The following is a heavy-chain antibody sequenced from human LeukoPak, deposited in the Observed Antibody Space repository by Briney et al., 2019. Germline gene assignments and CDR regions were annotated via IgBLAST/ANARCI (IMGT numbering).Heavy chain of an antibody. CDR1: GYTFTGYY. CDR3: ARNTYSSSWYMFY. V-gene: IGHV1-2*02. Sequence: GASVKVSCKASGYTFTGYYMHWVRQAPGQGLEWMGWINPNSGGTNYAQKFQGRVTMTRDTSISTAYMELSRLRSDDTAVYYCARNTYSSSWYMFYWGQGTLVTVSS. J-gene: IGHJ4*02. CDR2: INPNSGGT. D-gene: IGHD6-13*01.